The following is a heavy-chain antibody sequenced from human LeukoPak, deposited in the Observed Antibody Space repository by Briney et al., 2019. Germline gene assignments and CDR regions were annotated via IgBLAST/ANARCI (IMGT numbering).Heavy chain of an antibody. CDR1: GGSISSYY. Sequence: SETLSLTCTVSGGSISSYYWSWIRQPPGKRLEWIGYIYYSGSTNYNPSLKSRVTISVDRSKNQFSLKLSSVTAADTAVYYCARGWNYVGYWGQGTLVTVSS. V-gene: IGHV4-59*12. CDR3: ARGWNYVGY. CDR2: IYYSGST. J-gene: IGHJ4*02. D-gene: IGHD1-1*01.